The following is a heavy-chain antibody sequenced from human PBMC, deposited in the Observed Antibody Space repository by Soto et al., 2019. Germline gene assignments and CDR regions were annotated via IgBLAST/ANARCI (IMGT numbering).Heavy chain of an antibody. D-gene: IGHD3-22*01. Sequence: PGGSLRLSCVASGFTFNSYAMHWVRQAPGKGLEWVAIISYDGSIKYYADSVKGRFTISRDNSKNTLYLQMSSLRIEDTAVYYCARRYYDSSGYHSGYYYGMDAWGQGTTVTVSS. J-gene: IGHJ6*02. CDR3: ARRYYDSSGYHSGYYYGMDA. CDR2: ISYDGSIK. CDR1: GFTFNSYA. V-gene: IGHV3-30-3*01.